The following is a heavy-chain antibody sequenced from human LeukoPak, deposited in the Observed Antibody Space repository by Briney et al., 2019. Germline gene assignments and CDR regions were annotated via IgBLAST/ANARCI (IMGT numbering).Heavy chain of an antibody. Sequence: GGSLRLSCTASGFTFSSYNMHWVRQAPGKGLEWVSSFTAYSGASIYYADSVRGRFTISRDNAKNSLYLQINSLRAEDTAVYYCARGTYSGYDSSFDYWGQGTLVTVSS. CDR1: GFTFSSYN. V-gene: IGHV3-21*01. J-gene: IGHJ4*02. CDR2: FTAYSGASI. D-gene: IGHD5-12*01. CDR3: ARGTYSGYDSSFDY.